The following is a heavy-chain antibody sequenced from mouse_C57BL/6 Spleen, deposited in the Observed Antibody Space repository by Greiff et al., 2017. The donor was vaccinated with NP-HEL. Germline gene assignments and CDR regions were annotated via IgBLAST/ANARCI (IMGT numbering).Heavy chain of an antibody. V-gene: IGHV1-59*01. Sequence: QVQLQQSGAELVRPGTSVKLSCKASGYTFTSYWMPWVKQRPGQGLEWIGVIDPSDSYTNYNQKFKGKATLTVDTSSSTAYMQLSSLTSEDSAVYYCARGIYCSSSWFAYWGQGTLVTVSA. CDR2: IDPSDSYT. J-gene: IGHJ3*01. D-gene: IGHD1-1*01. CDR3: ARGIYCSSSWFAY. CDR1: GYTFTSYW.